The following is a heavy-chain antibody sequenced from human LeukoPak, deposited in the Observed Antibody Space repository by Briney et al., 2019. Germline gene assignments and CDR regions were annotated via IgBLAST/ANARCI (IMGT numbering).Heavy chain of an antibody. CDR3: AKAGGSSWYDA. Sequence: GGSLRLSCAASGFTFSSYAMSWVRQAPGKGLEWVSAISASGGRTYYADSVKGRFIISRDNSKNTMYQQMNSLRAEDTAVYYCAKAGGSSWYDAWGQGILVTVSS. CDR2: ISASGGRT. J-gene: IGHJ5*02. V-gene: IGHV3-23*01. D-gene: IGHD6-13*01. CDR1: GFTFSSYA.